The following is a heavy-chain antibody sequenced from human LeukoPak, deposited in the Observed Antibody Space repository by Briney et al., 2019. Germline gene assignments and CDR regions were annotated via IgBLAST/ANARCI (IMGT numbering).Heavy chain of an antibody. CDR2: IYYSGST. J-gene: IGHJ4*02. V-gene: IGHV4-59*08. CDR1: GGSISSYY. Sequence: SETLSLTCTVSGGSISSYYWSWIRQPPGKGLEWIGYIYYSGSTNYNPSLKSRVTISVDTSKNQFSLKLSSVTAAGTAVYYCARQGRWFGELFPIDYWGQGTLVTVSS. D-gene: IGHD3-10*01. CDR3: ARQGRWFGELFPIDY.